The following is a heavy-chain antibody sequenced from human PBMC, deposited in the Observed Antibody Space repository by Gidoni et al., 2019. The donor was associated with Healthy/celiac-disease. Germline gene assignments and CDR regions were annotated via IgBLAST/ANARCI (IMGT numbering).Heavy chain of an antibody. CDR3: ARGGVVVVAATPAARGPLDY. CDR2: IYHSGST. CDR1: GGSISSGGYS. D-gene: IGHD2-15*01. V-gene: IGHV4-30-2*01. J-gene: IGHJ4*02. Sequence: QLQLQESGSGLVKPSQTLSLTCAVSGGSISSGGYSWSWIRQPPGKGLEWIGYIYHSGSTYYNPSLKSRVTISVDRSKNQFSLKLSSVTAADTAVYYCARGGVVVVAATPAARGPLDYWGQGTLVTVSS.